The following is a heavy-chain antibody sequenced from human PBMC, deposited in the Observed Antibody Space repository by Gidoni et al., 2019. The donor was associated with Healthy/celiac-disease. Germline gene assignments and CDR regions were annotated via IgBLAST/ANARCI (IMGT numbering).Heavy chain of an antibody. Sequence: QVQLQESGPGLVKPSQTLSLTCTVSGGSISSGSYYWSWIRQPAGKGLEWIGRIYTSGSTNYNPSLKSRVTMSVDTSKNQFSLKLSSVTAADTAVYYCASGKWLNSWGQGTLVTVSS. V-gene: IGHV4-61*02. CDR3: ASGKWLNS. D-gene: IGHD3-22*01. CDR1: GGSISSGSYY. J-gene: IGHJ4*02. CDR2: IYTSGST.